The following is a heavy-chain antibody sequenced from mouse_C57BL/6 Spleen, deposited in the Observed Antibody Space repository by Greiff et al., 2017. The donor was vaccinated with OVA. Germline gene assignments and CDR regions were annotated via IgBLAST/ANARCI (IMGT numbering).Heavy chain of an antibody. J-gene: IGHJ3*01. V-gene: IGHV1-50*01. CDR2: IDPSDSYT. CDR3: ARLYYGSSPFAY. Sequence: VQLQQPGAELVKPGASVKLSCKASGYTFTSYWMQWVKQRPGQGLEWIGAIDPSDSYTNYNQKFKGKATLTVDTSSSTAYMQLSSLTSEDSAVYYCARLYYGSSPFAYWGQGTLVTVSA. D-gene: IGHD1-1*01. CDR1: GYTFTSYW.